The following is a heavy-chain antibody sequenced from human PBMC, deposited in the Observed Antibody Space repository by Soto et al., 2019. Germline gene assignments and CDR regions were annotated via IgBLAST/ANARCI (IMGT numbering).Heavy chain of an antibody. Sequence: QVQLVQSGAEVKKPGSSVKVSCKASGGTFSSYTISWVRQVPGQGLEWMGRIIPILGIANYAQKFQGRVTITADKSTSTAYMELSSLRSEDTAVYYCARGLEELSLSTPAFDYWGQGTLVTVSS. J-gene: IGHJ4*02. CDR3: ARGLEELSLSTPAFDY. CDR2: IIPILGIA. V-gene: IGHV1-69*02. CDR1: GGTFSSYT. D-gene: IGHD3-16*02.